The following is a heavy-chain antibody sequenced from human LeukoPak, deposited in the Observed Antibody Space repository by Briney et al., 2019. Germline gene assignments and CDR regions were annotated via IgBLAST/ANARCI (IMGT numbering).Heavy chain of an antibody. CDR1: GFTFSSYA. CDR3: AKDLRITMIVVVIGDAFDI. Sequence: PGGSLRLSCAASGFTFSSYAMSWVRQAPGKGLEWVSAISGSGGSTYYADSVKGRFTISRDNSKNTLYLQMNSLRAEDTAVYYCAKDLRITMIVVVIGDAFDIWGQGTMVTVSS. J-gene: IGHJ3*02. V-gene: IGHV3-23*01. D-gene: IGHD3-22*01. CDR2: ISGSGGST.